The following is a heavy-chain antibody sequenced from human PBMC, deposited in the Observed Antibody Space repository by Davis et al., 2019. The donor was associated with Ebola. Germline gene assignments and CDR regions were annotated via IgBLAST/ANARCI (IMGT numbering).Heavy chain of an antibody. CDR3: ARDRARGSSWFFSLDY. Sequence: GGSLRLSCAASGFTFSSYAMSWVRQAPGKGLEWVSAISGSGGSTYYADSVKGRFTISRDNSKNTLYLQMNSLRAEDTAVYYCARDRARGSSWFFSLDYWGQGTLVTVSS. CDR2: ISGSGGST. D-gene: IGHD6-13*01. J-gene: IGHJ4*02. CDR1: GFTFSSYA. V-gene: IGHV3-23*01.